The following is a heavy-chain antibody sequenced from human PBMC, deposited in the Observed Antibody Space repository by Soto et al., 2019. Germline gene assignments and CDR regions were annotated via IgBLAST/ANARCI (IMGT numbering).Heavy chain of an antibody. CDR3: ARGGRYCSSTSCYRFGYYYYGMDV. J-gene: IGHJ6*02. CDR1: GGSFSGYY. CDR2: INHSGST. Sequence: SETLSLTCAVYGGSFSGYYWSWVRQPPGKWLEWIGEINHSGSTNYNPSLKSRVTISVDTSKNQFSLKLSSVTAADTAVYYCARGGRYCSSTSCYRFGYYYYGMDVWGQGXTVTVYS. D-gene: IGHD2-2*01. V-gene: IGHV4-34*01.